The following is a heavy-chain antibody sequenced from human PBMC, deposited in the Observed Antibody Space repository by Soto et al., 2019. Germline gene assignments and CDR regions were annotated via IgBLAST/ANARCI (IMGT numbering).Heavy chain of an antibody. CDR1: GLTFSGYW. CDR2: LDHDGRAT. J-gene: IGHJ5*02. D-gene: IGHD2-15*01. CDR3: ARDTPHNWFHP. V-gene: IGHV3-74*01. Sequence: PGGSLRLSCAASGLTFSGYWMHWVRQAPGKELVWVSRLDHDGRATNYADSVEGRFTISRADAKNTLYLQMSSMRAEDTAVYYCARDTPHNWFHPWGQGILVTVAS.